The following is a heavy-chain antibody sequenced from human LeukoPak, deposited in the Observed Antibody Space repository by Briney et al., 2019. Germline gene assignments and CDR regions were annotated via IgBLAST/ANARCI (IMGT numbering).Heavy chain of an antibody. D-gene: IGHD1-1*01. J-gene: IGHJ4*02. CDR1: GFTFSSYS. Sequence: PGGSLRLSCAASGFTFSSYSLNWVRQAPGKGLEWVSSISSSSSDIYYAVSVKGRFTISRDNAKNSLYLQMNSLRAEDTAVYYCARDNRTTGTTSGYFDYWGQGTLVTVSS. CDR3: ARDNRTTGTTSGYFDY. V-gene: IGHV3-21*01. CDR2: ISSSSSDI.